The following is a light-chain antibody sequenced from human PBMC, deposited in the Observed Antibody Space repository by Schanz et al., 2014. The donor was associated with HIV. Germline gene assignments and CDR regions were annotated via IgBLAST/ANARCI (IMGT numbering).Light chain of an antibody. CDR2: LGS. CDR3: IQALQTPLT. Sequence: DIVMTQFPLSLPVTPGEPASISCRSRQSLLQSNGYTYLDWYLQKPGQSPQLLIYLGSNRASGVPDRFSGSGSGTDFTLKISRVEAEDVGVYYCIQALQTPLTFGPGTKVDI. J-gene: IGKJ3*01. V-gene: IGKV2-28*01. CDR1: QSLLQSNGYTY.